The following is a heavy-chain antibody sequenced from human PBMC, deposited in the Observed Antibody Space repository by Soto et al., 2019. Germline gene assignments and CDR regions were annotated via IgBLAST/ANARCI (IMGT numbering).Heavy chain of an antibody. Sequence: GGSLRLTCAASGFTFISYSMSWVREAQGKRLESVSGFRTGGDDATTYYADSVKGRFTISRDNSKNMLFLQMNSLRAEDTAMYYCAKKANSGPGSQYFDNWGQGTLVTVSS. CDR3: AKKANSGPGSQYFDN. V-gene: IGHV3-23*01. CDR2: FRTGGDDATT. CDR1: GFTFISYS. D-gene: IGHD3-10*01. J-gene: IGHJ4*02.